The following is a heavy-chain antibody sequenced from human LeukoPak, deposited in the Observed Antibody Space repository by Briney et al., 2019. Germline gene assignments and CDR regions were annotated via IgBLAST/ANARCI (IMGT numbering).Heavy chain of an antibody. CDR3: ARVRSARYGSGSYYKGPLMDY. Sequence: SETLSLTCAVYGGSFSGYYWSWIRQPPGKGLEWIGEINHSGSTNYNPSLKSQVTISVDTSKNQFSLKLSSVTAADTAVYYCARVRSARYGSGSYYKGPLMDYWGQGTLVSVSS. J-gene: IGHJ4*02. D-gene: IGHD3-10*01. CDR2: INHSGST. V-gene: IGHV4-34*01. CDR1: GGSFSGYY.